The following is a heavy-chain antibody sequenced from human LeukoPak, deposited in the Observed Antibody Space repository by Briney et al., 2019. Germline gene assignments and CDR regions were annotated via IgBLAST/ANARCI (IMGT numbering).Heavy chain of an antibody. D-gene: IGHD4-17*01. CDR2: IRDTDGRT. J-gene: IGHJ4*02. Sequence: GGSLRLSCAASGFTLSSYAMSWVRQTPGKGLECVSTIRDTDGRTYYADSVEGRFTISRDNSTNTLYLLMNSLRAGDTAIYYCAKSGNTETVDYWGQGTLVTVSS. CDR3: AKSGNTETVDY. V-gene: IGHV3-23*01. CDR1: GFTLSSYA.